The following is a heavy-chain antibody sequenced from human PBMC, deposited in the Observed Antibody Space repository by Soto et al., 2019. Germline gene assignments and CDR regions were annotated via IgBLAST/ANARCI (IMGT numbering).Heavy chain of an antibody. V-gene: IGHV3-21*01. Sequence: KSGGSLRLSCAASGFAFSSYSMNWVRQAPGRGLEWVAAISGTSDYIYYADSVKGRFTISRDNAKTSLYIQMSSLRAEDTAVYYCARGHRYCSGSSCRPYYYYYGMDVWGQGTTVTVSS. D-gene: IGHD2-15*01. CDR3: ARGHRYCSGSSCRPYYYYYGMDV. CDR1: GFAFSSYS. J-gene: IGHJ6*02. CDR2: ISGTSDYI.